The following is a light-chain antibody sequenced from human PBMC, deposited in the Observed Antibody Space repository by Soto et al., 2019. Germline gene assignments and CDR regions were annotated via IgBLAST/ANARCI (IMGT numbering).Light chain of an antibody. Sequence: EIVLTQSPATLSLSPGERATLSCRASQSVGSSLVWYQQKPGQAPRLLIYDASNRATGIPARFSGSGSGTDFTLTISSLEPEDFAVYYCQQRSNWPTFGGGTKVDIK. CDR3: QQRSNWPT. CDR1: QSVGSS. J-gene: IGKJ4*01. V-gene: IGKV3-11*01. CDR2: DAS.